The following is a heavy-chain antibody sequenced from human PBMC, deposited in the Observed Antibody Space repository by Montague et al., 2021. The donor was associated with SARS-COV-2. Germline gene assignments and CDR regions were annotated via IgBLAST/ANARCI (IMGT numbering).Heavy chain of an antibody. CDR3: ARAYCGGDCYFYWYFGL. V-gene: IGHV6-1*01. Sequence: CAISGDSVSSNIATWNWIRQSPSRGLEWLGRTYYRSKWYNDYAVSVKSRVTINPGTSNNRISLQLNSVTPEDTAVYYCARAYCGGDCYFYWYFGLWGRGTLVTVSS. CDR1: GDSVSSNIAT. J-gene: IGHJ2*01. CDR2: TYYRSKWYN. D-gene: IGHD2-21*02.